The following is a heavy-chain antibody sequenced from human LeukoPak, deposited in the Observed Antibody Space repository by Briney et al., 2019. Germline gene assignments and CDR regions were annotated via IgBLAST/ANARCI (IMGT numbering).Heavy chain of an antibody. CDR1: GFTFSSYG. CDR3: AKSHYGDYLDY. D-gene: IGHD4-17*01. J-gene: IGHJ4*02. CDR2: ISYDGSNK. Sequence: GGSLRLSCAASGFTFSSYGMHWVRQAPGKGLEWVAVISYDGSNKYYADSVKGRFTISRDNSKNTLYLQMNSLRAEDTAVYYCAKSHYGDYLDYWGQGTLVTVSS. V-gene: IGHV3-30*18.